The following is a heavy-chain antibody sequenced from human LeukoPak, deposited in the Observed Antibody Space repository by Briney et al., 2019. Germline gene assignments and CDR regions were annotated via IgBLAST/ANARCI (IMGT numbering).Heavy chain of an antibody. CDR1: TDSIKIDH. CDR2: THYSGKT. J-gene: IGHJ5*02. CDR3: ARDRATVTNDYWFDP. Sequence: PSETLSLTCTVSTDSIKIDHWSWLRQPPGMGRVWIVYTHYSGKTKYNHFLKSRVTVSLVKSKRQFSVRMSSVTAADTTVYYCARDRATVTNDYWFDPWGQGTLVTVSS. V-gene: IGHV4-59*01. D-gene: IGHD4-11*01.